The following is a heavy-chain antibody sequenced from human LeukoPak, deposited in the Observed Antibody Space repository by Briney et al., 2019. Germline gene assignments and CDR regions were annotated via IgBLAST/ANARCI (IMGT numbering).Heavy chain of an antibody. CDR1: GGSINSSSYY. Sequence: SETLSLTCTVSGGSINSSSYYWGWIRQPPGKGLEWIGSLYYSGTTYCTPSLKSRVSISVDTSNNQFSLTLSSVTAADTAVYHCARLLIRSGGRRSLNWFDPWGQGTLVTVSS. CDR3: ARLLIRSGGRRSLNWFDP. D-gene: IGHD2-15*01. CDR2: LYYSGTT. J-gene: IGHJ5*02. V-gene: IGHV4-39*07.